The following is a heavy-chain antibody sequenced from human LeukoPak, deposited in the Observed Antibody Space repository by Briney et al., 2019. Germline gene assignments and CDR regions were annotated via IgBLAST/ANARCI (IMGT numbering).Heavy chain of an antibody. D-gene: IGHD1-1*01. J-gene: IGHJ5*02. CDR2: IIPIFGTA. V-gene: IGHV1-69*05. Sequence: SVKVSCKASGGTFSSYAISWVRQAPGQGLEWMGGIIPIFGTANYAQKFQGRVTITTDESTSTAYMELSSLRSEDTAVYYCARGRNGVNWFDPWGQGTLVTVSP. CDR3: ARGRNGVNWFDP. CDR1: GGTFSSYA.